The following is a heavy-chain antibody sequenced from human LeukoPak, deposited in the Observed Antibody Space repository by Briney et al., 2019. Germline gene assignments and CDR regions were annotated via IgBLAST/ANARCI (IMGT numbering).Heavy chain of an antibody. V-gene: IGHV3-53*01. CDR2: ISGGGST. Sequence: PGGSLRLSCAASGFSVNSNYMSWVRQAPGKGLEWVSVISGGGSTYYADSVKGRFTISRDIPKNTLYLQMNSLRAEDTAVYYCARGGGSGSYESFDYWGQGALVTVSS. D-gene: IGHD3-10*01. J-gene: IGHJ4*02. CDR3: ARGGGSGSYESFDY. CDR1: GFSVNSNY.